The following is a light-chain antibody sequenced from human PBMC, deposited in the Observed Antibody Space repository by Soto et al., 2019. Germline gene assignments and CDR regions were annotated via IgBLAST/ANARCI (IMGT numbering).Light chain of an antibody. CDR1: QSINSR. V-gene: IGKV1-5*01. CDR3: QQYSSYSRT. CDR2: DAS. J-gene: IGKJ1*01. Sequence: DIEMTQSPSTLSASVGERVTITCRASQSINSRLAWYQQKPGKAPKVLIYDASSLESGVPSRFSGSGSGTEFTLTISSLQPDDFATYFCQQYSSYSRTFGRGTKVEIK.